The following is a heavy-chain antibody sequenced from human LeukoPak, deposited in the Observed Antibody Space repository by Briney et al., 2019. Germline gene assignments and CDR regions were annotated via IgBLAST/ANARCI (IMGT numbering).Heavy chain of an antibody. CDR3: ASRGIAAAGPLFDY. J-gene: IGHJ4*02. Sequence: SVKVSCKASGGTFSSYAISWVRQAPGQGLEWMGRIIPIFGTANSAQKFQGRVTITTDESTSTAYMELSSPRSEDTAVYYCASRGIAAAGPLFDYWGQGTLVTVSS. D-gene: IGHD6-13*01. CDR1: GGTFSSYA. CDR2: IIPIFGTA. V-gene: IGHV1-69*05.